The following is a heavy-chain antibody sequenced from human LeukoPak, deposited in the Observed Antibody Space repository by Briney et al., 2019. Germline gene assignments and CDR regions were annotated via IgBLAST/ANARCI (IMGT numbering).Heavy chain of an antibody. CDR1: GGSFSGYY. D-gene: IGHD3-10*01. CDR2: INQSGST. Sequence: SETLSLTCAVYGGSFSGYYWSWIRQPPGKGLEWIGEINQSGSTNYNPSPKSRVTISVNTSKNQFSLRLSSVTAADTAVYYCARGRKITLVRGARGGYGMDVWGQGTTVTVSS. CDR3: ARGRKITLVRGARGGYGMDV. V-gene: IGHV4-34*01. J-gene: IGHJ6*02.